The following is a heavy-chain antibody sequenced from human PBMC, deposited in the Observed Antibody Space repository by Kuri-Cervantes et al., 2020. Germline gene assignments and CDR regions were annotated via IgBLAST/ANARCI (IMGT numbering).Heavy chain of an antibody. CDR2: ISSQTGSK. D-gene: IGHD3-22*01. Sequence: GESLKISCTASGFAPGFPFRSYTMNWVRQAPGKGLEWVSSISSQTGSKYYADSVKGRFTISRDNARNSLYLEMNNLRAEDTAVYYCAREDHYDSNQIEYWGQGTLVTVSS. J-gene: IGHJ4*02. CDR3: AREDHYDSNQIEY. CDR1: GFAPGFPFRSYT. V-gene: IGHV3-48*04.